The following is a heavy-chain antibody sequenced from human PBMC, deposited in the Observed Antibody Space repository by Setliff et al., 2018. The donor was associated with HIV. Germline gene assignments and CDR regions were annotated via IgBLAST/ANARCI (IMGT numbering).Heavy chain of an antibody. J-gene: IGHJ6*03. Sequence: ASVKVSCKASGFTFSDYYMHWVRQAPGQGLEWMGWVRPYNADKNYAQKVQGRVTMTSDTSISTAYLELSGLTSDDTAIYYCARDRAYCSSGSCYRPLVYYFYYMDVWGTGTTVTVSS. D-gene: IGHD2-15*01. CDR3: ARDRAYCSSGSCYRPLVYYFYYMDV. CDR2: VRPYNADK. CDR1: GFTFSDYY. V-gene: IGHV1-2*02.